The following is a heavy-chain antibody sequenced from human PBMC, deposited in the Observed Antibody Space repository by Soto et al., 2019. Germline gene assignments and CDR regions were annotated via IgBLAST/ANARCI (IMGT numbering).Heavy chain of an antibody. D-gene: IGHD3-3*01. Sequence: ASVKVSCKASGYTFTSYDINWVRQATGQGLEWMGWMNPNSGNTGYAQRFQGRVTMTRNTSISTAYMELSSLRSEDTAVYYCARGQKITIFGVVIIPVYYYYYMDVWGKGTKVTVSS. CDR2: MNPNSGNT. CDR1: GYTFTSYD. CDR3: ARGQKITIFGVVIIPVYYYYYMDV. J-gene: IGHJ6*03. V-gene: IGHV1-8*01.